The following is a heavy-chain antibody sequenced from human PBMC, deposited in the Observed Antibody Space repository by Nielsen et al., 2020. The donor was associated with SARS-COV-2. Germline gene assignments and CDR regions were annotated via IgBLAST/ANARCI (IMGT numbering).Heavy chain of an antibody. CDR2: IKQDGSEK. J-gene: IGHJ4*02. Sequence: GESLKISCAASGFTFSSYWMSWVRQAPGKGLEWVANIKQDGSEKYYVDSVKGRFTISRDNAKNSLYLQMNSLRAEDTALYYCAKVGSGSYSAYWGQGTLVTVSS. V-gene: IGHV3-7*03. D-gene: IGHD1-26*01. CDR1: GFTFSSYW. CDR3: AKVGSGSYSAY.